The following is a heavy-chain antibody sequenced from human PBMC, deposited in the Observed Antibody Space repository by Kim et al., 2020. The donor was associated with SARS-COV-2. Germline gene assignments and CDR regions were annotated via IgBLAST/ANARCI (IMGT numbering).Heavy chain of an antibody. CDR3: ARDPGGPVGRWFDP. CDR1: GGSFSSYY. D-gene: IGHD1-26*01. V-gene: IGHV4-59*01. Sequence: SETLSLTCTVSGGSFSSYYWSWIRQPPERGLEWIGHISSSGSTDYNPSLKSRVTISLDTSVNQFSLKLSSVTAADSAVYYCARDPGGPVGRWFDPCGQGT. J-gene: IGHJ5*02. CDR2: ISSSGST.